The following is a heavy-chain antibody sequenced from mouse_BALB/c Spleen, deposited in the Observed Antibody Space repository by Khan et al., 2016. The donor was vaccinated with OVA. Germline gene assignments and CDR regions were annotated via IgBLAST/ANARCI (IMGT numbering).Heavy chain of an antibody. J-gene: IGHJ3*01. D-gene: IGHD2-10*01. V-gene: IGHV5-9*02. CDR2: ISSTGSYT. CDR1: GFAFNSYD. CDR3: TRPSYYGNPWFTY. Sequence: EVELVESGGGLVKPGGSLKLSCEVSGFAFNSYDMSWVRQTPEKRLEWVATISSTGSYTYYQGSVKGRFTISRDTARNTLYLQMSSLRSEDTAWYYSTRPSYYGNPWFTYWGQGTLVTVSA.